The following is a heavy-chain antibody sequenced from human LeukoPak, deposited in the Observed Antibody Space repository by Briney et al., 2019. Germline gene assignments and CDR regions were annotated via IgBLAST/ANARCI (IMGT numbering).Heavy chain of an antibody. Sequence: GESLKISCKGSGYSFTSYWIGWVRQMPGKGXXXXGIIYPGDSDTRYSPSFQGQVTISADKSISTAYLQWSSLKASDTAMYYCALITMVRGIWFDPWGQGTLVTVSS. J-gene: IGHJ5*02. CDR1: GYSFTSYW. CDR3: ALITMVRGIWFDP. V-gene: IGHV5-51*01. CDR2: IYPGDSDT. D-gene: IGHD3-10*01.